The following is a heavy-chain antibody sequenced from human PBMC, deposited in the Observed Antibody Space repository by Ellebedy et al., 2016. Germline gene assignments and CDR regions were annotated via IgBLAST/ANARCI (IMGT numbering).Heavy chain of an antibody. CDR3: AKGQWLGLDY. CDR2: ISYDGSNK. Sequence: GESLKISXAASGFTFSSYAMHWVRQAPGKGLEWVAVISYDGSNKYYADSVKGRFTISRDNSKNTLYLQMNSLRAEDTAVYYCAKGQWLGLDYWGQGTLVTVSS. J-gene: IGHJ4*02. V-gene: IGHV3-30-3*01. CDR1: GFTFSSYA. D-gene: IGHD6-19*01.